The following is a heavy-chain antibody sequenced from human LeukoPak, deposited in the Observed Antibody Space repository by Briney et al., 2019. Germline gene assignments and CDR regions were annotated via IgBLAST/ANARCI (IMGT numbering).Heavy chain of an antibody. CDR2: IIPILGIA. D-gene: IGHD2-15*01. J-gene: IGHJ4*02. CDR1: GGTFSSYA. CDR3: ARDSGGDSGY. Sequence: SVTVSCKASGGTFSSYAISWVRQAPGQGLEWMGRIIPILGIANYAQKFQGRVTITADKSTSTAYMELSSLRSEDTAVYYCARDSGGDSGYWGQGTLVTVSS. V-gene: IGHV1-69*04.